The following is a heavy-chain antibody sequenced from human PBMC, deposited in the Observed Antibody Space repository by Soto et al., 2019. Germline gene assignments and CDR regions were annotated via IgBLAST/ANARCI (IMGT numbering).Heavy chain of an antibody. J-gene: IGHJ6*04. Sequence: ATVKVSSKASGYIFTDYAMHWVRQAPGQRLEWMAWINGGNGNTRYSQKFQGRVTITRDTSANTAHMELSSLRSEDTAVYYCARAGTVFGLLGIYYGMEACGKETTFTHSS. CDR1: GYIFTDYA. V-gene: IGHV1-3*01. D-gene: IGHD3-3*01. CDR2: INGGNGNT. CDR3: ARAGTVFGLLGIYYGMEA.